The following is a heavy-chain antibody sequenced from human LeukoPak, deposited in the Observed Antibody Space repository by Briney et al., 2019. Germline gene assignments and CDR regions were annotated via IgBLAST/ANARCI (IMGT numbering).Heavy chain of an antibody. CDR2: IYPGDSDT. CDR3: ARPYDSGWTGFEY. V-gene: IGHV5-51*01. CDR1: GYRFPSYW. D-gene: IGHD6-19*01. J-gene: IGHJ4*02. Sequence: HGESLKISCKGSGYRFPSYWTAWVRQMPGKGLEWMGIIYPGDSDTRYSPSFQGQVTISADKSISTAYLQWSSLKASDTAMYYCARPYDSGWTGFEYWGQGTLVTVSS.